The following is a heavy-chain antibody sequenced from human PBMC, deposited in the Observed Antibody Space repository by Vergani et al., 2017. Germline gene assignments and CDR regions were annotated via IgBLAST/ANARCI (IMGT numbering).Heavy chain of an antibody. V-gene: IGHV3-23*01. J-gene: IGHJ5*01. Sequence: EVQLLESGGDLVQPGGSLRLSCAASGFSFTTYAMSGVRQAPGKGLEWVSTIYTNGDYTRYGDSVKGRFTISRDNSKSTLYLQMNSLRAEDTAIYYCAKGGWNYWFDSWGQGTLVIVS. D-gene: IGHD1-1*01. CDR3: AKGGWNYWFDS. CDR1: GFSFTTYA. CDR2: IYTNGDYT.